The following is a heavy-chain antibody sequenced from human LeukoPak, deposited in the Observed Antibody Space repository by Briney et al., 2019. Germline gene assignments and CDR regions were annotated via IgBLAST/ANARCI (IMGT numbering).Heavy chain of an antibody. V-gene: IGHV3-23*01. D-gene: IGHD1-26*01. CDR3: AKDPIFSGSYGVFDY. CDR2: IIDSGNSI. Sequence: GGSLRLSCAASRFTLSTYWMSWVRQAPGKGLEWVSTIIDSGNSIYYADSAEGRFTISRDNSKNTLYLQMNSLRAGDTAVYYCAKDPIFSGSYGVFDYWGLGTLVTVSS. J-gene: IGHJ4*02. CDR1: RFTLSTYW.